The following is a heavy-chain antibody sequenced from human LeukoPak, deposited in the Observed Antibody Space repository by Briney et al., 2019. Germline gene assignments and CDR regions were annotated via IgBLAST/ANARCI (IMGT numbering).Heavy chain of an antibody. D-gene: IGHD3-10*01. V-gene: IGHV4-4*02. CDR3: ARIPFYGSGSYALDY. CDR2: IYHSGST. Sequence: GSLRLSCAASGFSFSSYWMHWVRQPPGKGLEWIGEIYHSGSTNYNPSLKSRVTISVDKSKNQFSLKLSSVTAADTAVYYCARIPFYGSGSYALDYWGQGTLVTVSS. CDR1: GFSFSSYW. J-gene: IGHJ4*02.